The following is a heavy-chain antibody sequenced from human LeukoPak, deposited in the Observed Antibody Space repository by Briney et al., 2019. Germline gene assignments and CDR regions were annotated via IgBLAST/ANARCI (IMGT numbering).Heavy chain of an antibody. J-gene: IGHJ4*02. Sequence: ASVKVSCKASGYTFTSYYMHWVRQAPGQRLEWMGWINTGNGNTKYSQKFQGRVTITRDTSASTAYMELSSLRSEDTAIYYCARVFRDRSYKDYWGQGTLVTVSS. CDR2: INTGNGNT. D-gene: IGHD1-26*01. CDR1: GYTFTSYY. CDR3: ARVFRDRSYKDY. V-gene: IGHV1-3*04.